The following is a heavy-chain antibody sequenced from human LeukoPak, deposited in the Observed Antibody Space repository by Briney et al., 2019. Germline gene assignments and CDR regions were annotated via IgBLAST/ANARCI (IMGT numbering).Heavy chain of an antibody. CDR1: GFTFSSYG. J-gene: IGHJ3*02. D-gene: IGHD6-19*01. V-gene: IGHV3-30*18. CDR3: AKGAWVDSSGWYRDAFDI. CDR2: ISYDGSNK. Sequence: PGGSLRLSCAASGFTFSSYGMHWVRQAPGKGLEWVAVISYDGSNKYYADSVKGRFTISRDNSKNTLYLQMNSLRAEDTAVYYCAKGAWVDSSGWYRDAFDIWGQGTMATVSS.